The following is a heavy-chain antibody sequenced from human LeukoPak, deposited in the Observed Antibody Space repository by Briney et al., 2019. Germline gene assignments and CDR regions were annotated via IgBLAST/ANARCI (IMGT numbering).Heavy chain of an antibody. J-gene: IGHJ1*01. V-gene: IGHV4-61*01. CDR2: IYYSGST. D-gene: IGHD3-22*01. Sequence: SETLSLTCNVSGGSVSSGSYYWSWIRQPPGKGLEWIGYIYYSGSTNYNPSLKSRVTISVDTSKNQFSLKLSSVTAADTAVYYCARINYYDSSGNHMYFQHWGQGSLVTVSS. CDR3: ARINYYDSSGNHMYFQH. CDR1: GGSVSSGSYY.